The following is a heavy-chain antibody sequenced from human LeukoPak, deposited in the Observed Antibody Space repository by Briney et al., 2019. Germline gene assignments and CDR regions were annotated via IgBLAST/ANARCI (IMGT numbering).Heavy chain of an antibody. J-gene: IGHJ4*02. Sequence: PGGSLRLSCAASGFTFSSYSMNWVRQAPGKGPEWVSSISSSSSYIYYADSVKGRFTISRDNAKNSLYLQMNSLRAEDTAVYYCARDKTGIAAAGTCDYWGQGTLVTVSS. CDR1: GFTFSSYS. CDR2: ISSSSSYI. D-gene: IGHD6-13*01. V-gene: IGHV3-21*01. CDR3: ARDKTGIAAAGTCDY.